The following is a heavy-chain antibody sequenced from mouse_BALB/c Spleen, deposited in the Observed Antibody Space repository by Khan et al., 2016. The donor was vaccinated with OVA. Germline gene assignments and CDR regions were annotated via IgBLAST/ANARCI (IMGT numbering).Heavy chain of an antibody. V-gene: IGHV3-2*02. CDR2: ISYSGGT. Sequence: EVKLLESGPGLVKPSQSLSLTCTVTGYSITSGYGWNWNRQFPGNKLEWMGYISYSGGTNYNPSLKSRISITRDTSKNQFFLQLNSVTTEDTATYYCARTARIKYWGQGTTLTVSS. CDR3: ARTARIKY. D-gene: IGHD1-2*01. J-gene: IGHJ2*01. CDR1: GYSITSGYG.